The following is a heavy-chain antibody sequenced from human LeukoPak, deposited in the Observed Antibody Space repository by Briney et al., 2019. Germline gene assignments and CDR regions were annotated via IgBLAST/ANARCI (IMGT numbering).Heavy chain of an antibody. D-gene: IGHD3-9*01. Sequence: PSETLSLTCTVSGASISGSGYYWGWIRQPPGKGLEWIGNIYDSGSTNYNPSLKSRVTMSVDTSKNQFSLKLSSVTAADTAVYYCSRDALTGSHPPYYYYYMDVWGKGTTVTISS. J-gene: IGHJ6*03. V-gene: IGHV4-39*07. CDR3: SRDALTGSHPPYYYYYMDV. CDR1: GASISGSGYY. CDR2: IYDSGST.